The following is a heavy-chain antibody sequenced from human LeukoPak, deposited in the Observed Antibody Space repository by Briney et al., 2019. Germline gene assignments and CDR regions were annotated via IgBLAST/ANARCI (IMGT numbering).Heavy chain of an antibody. CDR1: GGSFSGYY. CDR3: ARTTEGYCRSTSCYGFYYSYYMDV. CDR2: INHSGST. J-gene: IGHJ6*03. V-gene: IGHV4-34*01. Sequence: PSETLSLTCAVYGGSFSGYYWSWIRQPPGKGLEWIGEINHSGSTNYNPSLKSRVTISVATSKNQFSRKLNSVTAADTAVYYCARTTEGYCRSTSCYGFYYSYYMDVWGKGTTVTISS. D-gene: IGHD2-2*01.